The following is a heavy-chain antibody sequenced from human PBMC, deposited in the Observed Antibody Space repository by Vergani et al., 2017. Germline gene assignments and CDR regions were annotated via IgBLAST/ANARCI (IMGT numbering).Heavy chain of an antibody. J-gene: IGHJ4*02. V-gene: IGHV3-21*01. CDR1: GFTFSSYS. Sequence: VQLVQSGGGVVQPGGSLRLSCVASGFTFSSYSMNWVRQAPGKGLEWVSSISSSSSYIYYADSVKGRFTISRDNAKNSLYLQMNSLRAEDTAVYYCARDRDTAMVHDYWGQGTLVTVSS. D-gene: IGHD5-18*01. CDR3: ARDRDTAMVHDY. CDR2: ISSSSSYI.